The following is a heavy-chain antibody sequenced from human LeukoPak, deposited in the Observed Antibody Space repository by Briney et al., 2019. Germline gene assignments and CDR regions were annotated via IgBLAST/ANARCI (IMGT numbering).Heavy chain of an antibody. CDR2: VYHTGTS. CDR3: ARALDTWSALDY. Sequence: SETLSLTCTVSGDSITGYYWTWVRQPPGKGLEWTGYVYHTGTSNYNPSVRSRITMSVDTSKNQYSMSLTSVTAADTAVYFCARALDTWSALDYWGLGTLVTVSS. V-gene: IGHV4-59*01. CDR1: GDSITGYY. J-gene: IGHJ4*02. D-gene: IGHD2-2*02.